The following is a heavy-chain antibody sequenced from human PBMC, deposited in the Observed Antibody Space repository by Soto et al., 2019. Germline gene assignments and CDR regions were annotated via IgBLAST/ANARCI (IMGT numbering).Heavy chain of an antibody. D-gene: IGHD3-3*01. J-gene: IGHJ6*02. CDR3: AKDRFDFWSGYGGYYYYGMDV. V-gene: IGHV3-30*18. Sequence: PGGSLRLSCAASGFTFSSYGMHWVRQAPGKGLEWVAVISYDGSNKYYADSVKGRFTISRDNSKNTLYLQMNSLRAEDTAVYYCAKDRFDFWSGYGGYYYYGMDVWGQGTTVTVSS. CDR1: GFTFSSYG. CDR2: ISYDGSNK.